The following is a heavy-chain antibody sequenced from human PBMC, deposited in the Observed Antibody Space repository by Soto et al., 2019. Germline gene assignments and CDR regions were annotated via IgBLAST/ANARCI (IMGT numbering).Heavy chain of an antibody. CDR3: ARQEYCRSTSCYIVDA. Sequence: GASQTISGEGTAVRFTSYCFGWVSHKLGKGLEWMGIIYLGDSNTRYSPSFQGQVTISADKSISTAYLQWSSLKASDTAIYDGARQEYCRSTSCYIVDAWGQGTLVIGS. V-gene: IGHV5-51*01. CDR1: AVRFTSYC. J-gene: IGHJ5*02. D-gene: IGHD2-2*02. CDR2: IYLGDSNT.